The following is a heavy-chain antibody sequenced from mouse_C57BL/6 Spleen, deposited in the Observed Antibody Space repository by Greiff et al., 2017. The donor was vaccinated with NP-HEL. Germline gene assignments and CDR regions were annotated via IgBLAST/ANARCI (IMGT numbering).Heavy chain of an antibody. CDR3: ARSGDGYYDYDAMDY. V-gene: IGHV1-81*01. CDR2: IYPRSGNT. D-gene: IGHD2-3*01. CDR1: GYTFTSYG. Sequence: VQLQQSGAALARPGASVKLSCKASGYTFTSYGISWVKQRTGQGLEWIGEIYPRSGNTYYNEKFKGKATLTADKSSSTAYMELRSLTSEDSAVYFCARSGDGYYDYDAMDYWGQGTSVTVSS. J-gene: IGHJ4*01.